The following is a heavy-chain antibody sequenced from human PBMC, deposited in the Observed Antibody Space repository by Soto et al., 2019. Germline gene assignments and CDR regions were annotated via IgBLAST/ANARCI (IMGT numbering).Heavy chain of an antibody. Sequence: PGGSLRLSCAASGFTFNAAWMSWVRQAPGKGLEWVGRIKTDSEGGTSDYAAPVKGRFTISRDDSKNTLFLQMMSLKVEDSGVYYCTTAVGPGPGFFDYWGQGTLVTVSS. CDR3: TTAVGPGPGFFDY. D-gene: IGHD2-15*01. J-gene: IGHJ4*02. V-gene: IGHV3-15*01. CDR2: IKTDSEGGTS. CDR1: GFTFNAAW.